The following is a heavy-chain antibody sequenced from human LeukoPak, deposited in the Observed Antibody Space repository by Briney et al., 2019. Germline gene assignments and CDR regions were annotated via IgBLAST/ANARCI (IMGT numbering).Heavy chain of an antibody. CDR1: GFTFSSYG. J-gene: IGHJ4*02. V-gene: IGHV3-33*01. Sequence: GGSLRLSCAASGFTFSSYGMHWVRQAPGKGLEWVAVIWYDGSNKYYADSVKGRFTISRDNSKNTLYLQMNSLRAEDTAVYYCARAQTWIQLWLDYWGQGTLVTVSS. CDR2: IWYDGSNK. CDR3: ARAQTWIQLWLDY. D-gene: IGHD5-18*01.